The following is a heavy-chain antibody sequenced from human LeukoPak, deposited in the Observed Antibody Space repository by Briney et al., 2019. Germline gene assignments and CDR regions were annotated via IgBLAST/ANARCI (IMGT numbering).Heavy chain of an antibody. J-gene: IGHJ4*02. V-gene: IGHV4-59*08. CDR1: GDSLSSHY. CDR2: IYGSGST. Sequence: SETLSLTCTVSGDSLSSHYWSWIRQPPGKGLEWIGYIYGSGSTHYDPSLRSRVTISEDTSKNQFSLKLTSVTAADTAVYYCATNVGWYSHDSWGQGTLVTVSS. D-gene: IGHD6-19*01. CDR3: ATNVGWYSHDS.